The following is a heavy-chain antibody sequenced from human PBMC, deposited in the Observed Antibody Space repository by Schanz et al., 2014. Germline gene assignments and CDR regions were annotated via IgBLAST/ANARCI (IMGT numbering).Heavy chain of an antibody. D-gene: IGHD1-1*01. CDR2: ITSYNGDT. Sequence: QVQLVQSGAEVKKPGASVKVSCKASGYTFTSHGISWVRQAPGQGLEWMGWITSYNGDTNYALKLQGRVTMTTDTDTSTAYMELRSLRSDDTAVYYCTRAERFYDMDVWGQGTTVTVSS. CDR3: TRAERFYDMDV. J-gene: IGHJ6*02. V-gene: IGHV1-18*01. CDR1: GYTFTSHG.